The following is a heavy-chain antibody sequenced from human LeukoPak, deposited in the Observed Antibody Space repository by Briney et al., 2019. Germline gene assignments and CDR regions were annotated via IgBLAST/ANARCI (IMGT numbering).Heavy chain of an antibody. CDR3: ARAYSGYDDAFDI. CDR1: GFTFSSYS. D-gene: IGHD5-12*01. CDR2: ISSSSSYI. V-gene: IGHV3-21*01. Sequence: GGSLRLSCAASGFTFSSYSMNWVRQAPGKGLEWVSSISSSSSYIYYADSVKDRFTISRDNAKNSLYLQMNSLRAEDTAVYYCARAYSGYDDAFDIWGQGTMVTVSS. J-gene: IGHJ3*02.